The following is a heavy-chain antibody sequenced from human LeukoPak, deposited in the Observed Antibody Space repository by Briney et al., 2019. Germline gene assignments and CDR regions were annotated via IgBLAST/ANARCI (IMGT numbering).Heavy chain of an antibody. CDR3: ARRRQQGNLFCSGGHCYVFDF. Sequence: ASVKVSCKASGYTFTSYYMHWVRQAPGQGLMWMGWINPHTGVTTYAQSFQGRVTLTRDTSTTTTYMELNSLASDDTAVYFCARRRQQGNLFCSGGHCYVFDFWGQGTLVTVSS. CDR1: GYTFTSYY. CDR2: INPHTGVT. D-gene: IGHD2-15*01. V-gene: IGHV1-2*02. J-gene: IGHJ4*02.